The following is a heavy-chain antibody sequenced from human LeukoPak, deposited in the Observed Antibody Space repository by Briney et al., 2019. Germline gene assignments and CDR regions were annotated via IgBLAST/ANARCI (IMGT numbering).Heavy chain of an antibody. V-gene: IGHV3-74*01. Sequence: PSGGSLRLSCAASGFTFSSYWMRWVRQAPGKGLVWVSRINRDGSSTSYADSVKGRFTISRDNAKNTLYLQMNSLRAEDTAVYYCARAIAVAARIGGFDIWGRGTMLTVSS. CDR2: INRDGSST. CDR3: ARAIAVAARIGGFDI. D-gene: IGHD6-19*01. CDR1: GFTFSSYW. J-gene: IGHJ3*02.